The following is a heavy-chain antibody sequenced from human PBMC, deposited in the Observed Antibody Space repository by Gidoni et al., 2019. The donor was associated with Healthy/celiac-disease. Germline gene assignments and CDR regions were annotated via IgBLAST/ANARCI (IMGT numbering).Heavy chain of an antibody. CDR2: IYPGDSYT. J-gene: IGHJ6*02. CDR3: AVGGYSGYDQSGSYYYYGMDV. Sequence: EVQLVQSGAEVKKPGESLKISCKGSGYSFTSYWIGWVRQMPGKGLEWMGIIYPGDSYTRYSPSFQGQVTISADKSISTAYLQWSSLKASDTAMYYCAVGGYSGYDQSGSYYYYGMDVWGQGTTVTVSS. CDR1: GYSFTSYW. V-gene: IGHV5-51*01. D-gene: IGHD5-12*01.